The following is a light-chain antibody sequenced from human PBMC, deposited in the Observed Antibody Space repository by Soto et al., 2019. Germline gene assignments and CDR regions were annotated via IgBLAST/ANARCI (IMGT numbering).Light chain of an antibody. CDR1: QSVSSN. CDR3: QQYSNWPIT. CDR2: DAS. Sequence: EIVMTQSPATLSMSPGERATLSCRASQSVSSNLAWYQQKPGQAPRLLIYDASTRATGIPARFSGSGSGTEFTLTISSLQSEDFAVYYCQQYSNWPITFGQGTRLEIK. V-gene: IGKV3-15*01. J-gene: IGKJ5*01.